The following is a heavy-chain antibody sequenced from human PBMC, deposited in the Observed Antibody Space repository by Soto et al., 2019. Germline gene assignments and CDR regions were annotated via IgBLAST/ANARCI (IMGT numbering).Heavy chain of an antibody. D-gene: IGHD3-3*01. Sequence: SETLSLTCTVSGGSISSYYWGWIRQPPGKGLEWIGYIYYSGSTNYNPSLKSRVTISVDTSKNQFSLKLSSVTAADTAVYYCAIAIRFGVVTLLDYWGQGPLATVSS. J-gene: IGHJ4*02. CDR1: GGSISSYY. V-gene: IGHV4-59*01. CDR3: AIAIRFGVVTLLDY. CDR2: IYYSGST.